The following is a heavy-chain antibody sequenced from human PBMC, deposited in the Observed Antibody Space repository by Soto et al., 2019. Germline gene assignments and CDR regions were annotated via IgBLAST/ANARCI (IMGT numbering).Heavy chain of an antibody. Sequence: SETLSLTCTVSGDSISGGNYYWTWIRQRPGRGLEWIGYIYYTGTTHYSPSLQSRVTMSVDTSKNQISLKLSSVTAADTAVYYCTRGPPRVQWFDPWGLGTLVTVSS. J-gene: IGHJ5*02. CDR1: GDSISGGNYY. V-gene: IGHV4-31*03. CDR3: TRGPPRVQWFDP. CDR2: IYYTGTT.